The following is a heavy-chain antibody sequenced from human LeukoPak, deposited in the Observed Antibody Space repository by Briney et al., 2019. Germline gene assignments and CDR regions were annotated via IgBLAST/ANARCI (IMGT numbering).Heavy chain of an antibody. CDR3: AREGAARPSDY. J-gene: IGHJ4*02. CDR1: GGSISGTYY. Sequence: PSETLSLTCTVSGGSISGTYYWSWIRQPPGKGLEWIGYIYYTGTTDSNPSLKSRVTISLDTSKNQFSLKLSSVTAADTAVYYCAREGAARPSDYWGQGTLVTVSS. D-gene: IGHD6-6*01. V-gene: IGHV4-59*12. CDR2: IYYTGTT.